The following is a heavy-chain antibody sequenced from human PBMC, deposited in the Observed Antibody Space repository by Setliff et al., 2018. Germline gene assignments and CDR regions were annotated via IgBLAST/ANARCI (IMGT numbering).Heavy chain of an antibody. J-gene: IGHJ6*02. CDR3: VRDRPSRQRILGGSIRRRRDAGHPSIDYYGLDV. D-gene: IGHD3-16*01. V-gene: IGHV1-3*01. Sequence: ASVKVSCKASGYTSTTNALHWVRQAPGQRLEWMGWITAGNGDTEYSQKFQGRITITRDTSASTFYMELSSLRGEDTAVYYCVRDRPSRQRILGGSIRRRRDAGHPSIDYYGLDVWGQGTTVTVSS. CDR1: GYTSTTNA. CDR2: ITAGNGDT.